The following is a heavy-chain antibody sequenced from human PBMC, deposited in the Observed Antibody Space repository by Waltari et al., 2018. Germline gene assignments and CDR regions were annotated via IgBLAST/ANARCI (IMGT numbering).Heavy chain of an antibody. CDR1: GGSFSGYY. J-gene: IGHJ4*02. Sequence: QVQLEQWGAGLLKPSETLSLTCSVYGGSFSGYYWSWIRQPPGKELAWIGEINHSGSSNYNPSLKSRVTISVDPSKNHFSLRLNSVTAADTAVYYCARVVLSGSYVFDYWGQGTLVTVSS. CDR2: INHSGSS. CDR3: ARVVLSGSYVFDY. D-gene: IGHD1-26*01. V-gene: IGHV4-34*01.